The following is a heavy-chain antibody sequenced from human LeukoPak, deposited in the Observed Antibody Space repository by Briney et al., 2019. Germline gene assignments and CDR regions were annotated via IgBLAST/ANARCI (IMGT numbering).Heavy chain of an antibody. CDR2: IRSRANSYAT. CDR1: GFTFSGSA. V-gene: IGHV3-73*01. Sequence: GGSLKLSCAASGFTFSGSAMHWVRQASGKGLEWVGRIRSRANSYATAYAASVKGRFTISRDDSKNTAYLQMNSLKTEDTAVYYCTRHGGILTGFENTDYWGQGTLVTVSS. J-gene: IGHJ4*02. D-gene: IGHD3-9*01. CDR3: TRHGGILTGFENTDY.